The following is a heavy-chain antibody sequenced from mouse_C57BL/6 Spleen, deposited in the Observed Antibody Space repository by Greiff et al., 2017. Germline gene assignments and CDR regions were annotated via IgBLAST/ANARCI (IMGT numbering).Heavy chain of an antibody. CDR1: GYAFSSYW. CDR2: IYPGDGDT. D-gene: IGHD2-4*01. V-gene: IGHV1-80*01. Sequence: QVQLQQSGAELVKPGASVKISCKASGYAFSSYWMNWVKQRPGKGLEWIGQIYPGDGDTNYNGKFKGKATLTADKSSSTAYMQLSSLTSEDSAVYFCAPSFYDYDGAWFAYWGQGTLVTVSA. CDR3: APSFYDYDGAWFAY. J-gene: IGHJ3*01.